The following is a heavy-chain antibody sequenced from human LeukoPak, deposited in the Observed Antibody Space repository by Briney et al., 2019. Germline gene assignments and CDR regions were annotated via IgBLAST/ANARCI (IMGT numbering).Heavy chain of an antibody. J-gene: IGHJ6*02. Sequence: GGSLRLSCAASGFTFSTYDMNWVRQAPGKGLEWVSYISSSSRTISYADSVKGRFTISRDNAKNSLYLQMNSLRAEDTAVYYCARLRYYAMDVWGQGTTVTASS. CDR2: ISSSSRTI. CDR1: GFTFSTYD. CDR3: ARLRYYAMDV. V-gene: IGHV3-48*01.